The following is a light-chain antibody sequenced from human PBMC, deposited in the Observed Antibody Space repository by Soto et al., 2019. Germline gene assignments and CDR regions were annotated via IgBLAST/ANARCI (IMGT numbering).Light chain of an antibody. Sequence: QSALTQPASVSGSPGQSITLSCTGTSSDVGGYNYVSWYQQHPGQAPKLMIYDVSNRPSGVSNRFSGSKSGNTASLTISGLQAEDEADEYCSSYTSSSTLDVVFGGGTQLTVL. J-gene: IGLJ2*01. CDR3: SSYTSSSTLDVV. V-gene: IGLV2-14*01. CDR2: DVS. CDR1: SSDVGGYNY.